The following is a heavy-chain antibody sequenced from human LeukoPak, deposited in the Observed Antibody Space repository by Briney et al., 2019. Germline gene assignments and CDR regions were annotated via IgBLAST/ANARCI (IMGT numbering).Heavy chain of an antibody. D-gene: IGHD2-15*01. CDR2: ISWNSGSI. CDR3: TPGPLFDY. J-gene: IGHJ4*02. V-gene: IGHV3-9*01. Sequence: PGGSLRLSCAASGFTFDDYAMHWVRQAPGKGLEWVSGISWNSGSIGYADSVKGRFTISRDNAKGSLYLQMNSLRAEDTALYYCTPGPLFDYWGQGTLVTVSS. CDR1: GFTFDDYA.